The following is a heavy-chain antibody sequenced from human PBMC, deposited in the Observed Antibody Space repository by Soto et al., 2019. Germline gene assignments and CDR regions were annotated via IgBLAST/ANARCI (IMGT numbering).Heavy chain of an antibody. Sequence: QVHLVQSGVDVKRPGPSVTVPCRTSGHTLTSYYIPWGRKAPGKDLEWMGYINPNTGVTEYAEKFQGRVTITRDTSISTAYMELRSLRSDDTAVYYCARPSLGVSGLRSWGQGTLITVS. CDR2: INPNTGVT. V-gene: IGHV1-2*02. D-gene: IGHD6-19*01. CDR1: GHTLTSYY. J-gene: IGHJ5*02. CDR3: ARPSLGVSGLRS.